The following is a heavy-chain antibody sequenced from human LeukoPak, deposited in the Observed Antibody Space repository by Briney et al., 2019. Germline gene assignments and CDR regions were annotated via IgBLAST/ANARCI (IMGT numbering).Heavy chain of an antibody. CDR2: INTDGSSA. CDR3: TRGFLIPEDY. CDR1: GFTFSSYW. J-gene: IGHJ4*02. Sequence: GGSLRLSCAASGFTFSSYWMHWVRQAPGKGLVWVSRINTDGSSAGYADSVKGRFTISRDNAKNTLYLQMNSLRAEDTAVYYCTRGFLIPEDYWGQGTLVTVSS. D-gene: IGHD3-16*01. V-gene: IGHV3-74*01.